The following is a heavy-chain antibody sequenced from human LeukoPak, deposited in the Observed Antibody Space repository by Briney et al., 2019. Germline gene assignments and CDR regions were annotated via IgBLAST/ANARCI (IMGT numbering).Heavy chain of an antibody. CDR3: ARSLTIFGVVIPNWFDP. Sequence: SETLSLTCTVSGYSISSGYYWGWIRQPPGKGLEWIGSIYHSGSTYYNPSLKSRVTISVDTSKNQFSLKLSSVTAADTAVYYCARSLTIFGVVIPNWFDPWGQGTLVTVSS. J-gene: IGHJ5*02. CDR1: GYSISSGYY. V-gene: IGHV4-38-2*02. D-gene: IGHD3-3*01. CDR2: IYHSGST.